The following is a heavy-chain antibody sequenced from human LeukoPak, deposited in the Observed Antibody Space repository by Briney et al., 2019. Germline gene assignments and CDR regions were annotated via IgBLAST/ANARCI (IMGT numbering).Heavy chain of an antibody. CDR2: IIPILGIG. CDR3: ARSRGYYYDSSGYYFDY. Sequence: GASVKVSCKASGYTFTSYGISWVRQAPGQGLEWMGRIIPILGIGNYAQKFQGRVTITADKSTSTAYMELSSLRSEDTAVYYCARSRGYYYDSSGYYFDYWGQGTLVTVSS. CDR1: GYTFTSYG. V-gene: IGHV1-69*10. J-gene: IGHJ4*02. D-gene: IGHD3-22*01.